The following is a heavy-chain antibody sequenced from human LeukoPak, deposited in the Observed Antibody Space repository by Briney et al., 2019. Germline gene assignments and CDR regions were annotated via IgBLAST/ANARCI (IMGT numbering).Heavy chain of an antibody. CDR3: TRETEVPGGRSWDF. Sequence: SGTLSLTCTVSVGINSSYYWTWLRQPGARDLEWVGRIHHIGTTNHNPSLKSRVIMSLDMHNNQFSLKVRSVTAADTAVYYCTRETEVPGGRSWDFWGEGAHVTVSS. CDR2: IHHIGTT. J-gene: IGHJ4*02. CDR1: VGINSSYY. V-gene: IGHV4-4*07. D-gene: IGHD6-19*01.